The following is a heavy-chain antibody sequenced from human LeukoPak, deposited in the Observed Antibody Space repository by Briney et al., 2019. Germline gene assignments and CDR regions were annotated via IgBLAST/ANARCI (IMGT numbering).Heavy chain of an antibody. J-gene: IGHJ4*02. CDR1: GFIFDDYA. Sequence: PGGSLRLSCAVSGFIFDDYAMHWVRQAPGKGLEWVSGISWNSGSIGYADSVKGRFTISRDNSKNTLYLQMNSLRAEDTAVYYCATRLYGSGQFGYFDYWGQGTLVTVSS. CDR3: ATRLYGSGQFGYFDY. V-gene: IGHV3-9*01. CDR2: ISWNSGSI. D-gene: IGHD3-10*01.